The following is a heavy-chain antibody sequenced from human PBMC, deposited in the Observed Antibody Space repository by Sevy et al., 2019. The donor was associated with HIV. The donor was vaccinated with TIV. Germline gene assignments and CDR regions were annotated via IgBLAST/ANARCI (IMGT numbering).Heavy chain of an antibody. CDR3: AKDTAATDAFDI. CDR2: IRYDGSNK. D-gene: IGHD2-2*01. CDR1: RFTFSSYG. J-gene: IGHJ3*02. Sequence: GGSLRLSCAASRFTFSSYGMHWVRQAPGKGLEWVAFIRYDGSNKYYADSVKGRFTISRDNSKNTLYLQMNSLRAEDTAVYYCAKDTAATDAFDIWGQGTMVTVSS. V-gene: IGHV3-30*02.